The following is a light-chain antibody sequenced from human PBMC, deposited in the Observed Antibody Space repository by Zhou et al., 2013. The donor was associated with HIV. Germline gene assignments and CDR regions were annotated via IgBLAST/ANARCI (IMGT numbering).Light chain of an antibody. CDR3: QFYNNWPPTWT. Sequence: EIVLTQSPGTLSLSPGERATLSCRASQSVSSSNLAWYQQKPGQPPRLLIYGAATRATGVPGRFSGSGSGTEFTLSISSLQSEDFAVYYCQFYNNWPPTWTFGQGTNVEMK. J-gene: IGKJ1*01. CDR1: QSVSSSN. V-gene: IGKV3-15*01. CDR2: GAA.